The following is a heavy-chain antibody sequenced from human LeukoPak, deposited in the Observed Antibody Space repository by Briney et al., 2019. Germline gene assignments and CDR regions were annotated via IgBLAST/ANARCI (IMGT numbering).Heavy chain of an antibody. CDR3: ARNFRMEWSYYYYYYMDV. CDR2: IGTIGDT. CDR1: GFTFSSYD. D-gene: IGHD3-3*01. J-gene: IGHJ6*03. Sequence: PGGSLRLSCAASGFTFSSYDFHWVRQAPGYGLEWVSGIGTIGDTYYLGSVKGRFTISRDNSKNTLYLQMNSLRAEDTAVYYCARNFRMEWSYYYYYYMDVWGKGTTVTVSS. V-gene: IGHV3-13*01.